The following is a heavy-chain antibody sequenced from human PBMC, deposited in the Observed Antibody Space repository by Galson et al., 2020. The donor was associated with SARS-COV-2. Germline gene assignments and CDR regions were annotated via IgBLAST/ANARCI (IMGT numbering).Heavy chain of an antibody. V-gene: IGHV1-24*01. CDR2: FDPEDGET. CDR1: GYTLTELS. D-gene: IGHD3-3*01. J-gene: IGHJ6*02. Sequence: ASVKVSCKVSGYTLTELSMHWVRQAPGKGLEWMGGFDPEDGETIYAQKFQGRVTMTEDTSTDTAYMELSSLRSEDTAVYYCATASVLRFFEWYYYYYDGMDVWGQGTTVTVSS. CDR3: ATASVLRFFEWYYYYYDGMDV.